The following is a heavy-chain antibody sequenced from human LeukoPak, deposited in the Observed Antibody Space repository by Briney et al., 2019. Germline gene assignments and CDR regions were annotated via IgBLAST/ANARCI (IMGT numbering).Heavy chain of an antibody. J-gene: IGHJ5*02. Sequence: SQTLSLTCAISGDSVSSNSVTWNWIRQSPSRGLESLGRTYYRSTWYNDYAVSVRGRITVNPATSKNQFSLHLNSVTPEDTAVYYCARRLTQYDCFDPRGQGILVTVSS. V-gene: IGHV6-1*01. CDR1: GDSVSSNSVT. CDR2: TYYRSTWYN. CDR3: ARRLTQYDCFDP. D-gene: IGHD2-2*01.